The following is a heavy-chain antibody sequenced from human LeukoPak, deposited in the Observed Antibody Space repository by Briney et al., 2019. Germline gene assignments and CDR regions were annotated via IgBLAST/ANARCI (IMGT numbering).Heavy chain of an antibody. CDR2: ISSGGSTI. J-gene: IGHJ4*02. Sequence: GGSLRLSCAASGFTFSDYNMNWVRQAPGKGLEWLSYISSGGSTIYYADSVKGRFAISRDNAKNSLYLQMSSLRDEDTAVYYCARESPGNYDGTGYYYAHFDYWGQGTLVAVSS. CDR1: GFTFSDYN. V-gene: IGHV3-48*02. CDR3: ARESPGNYDGTGYYYAHFDY. D-gene: IGHD3-22*01.